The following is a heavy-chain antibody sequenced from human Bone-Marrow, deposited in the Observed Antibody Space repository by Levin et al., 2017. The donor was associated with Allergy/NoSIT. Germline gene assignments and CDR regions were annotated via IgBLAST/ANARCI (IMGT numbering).Heavy chain of an antibody. D-gene: IGHD1-20*01. J-gene: IGHJ4*02. Sequence: GESLKISCAASGFSLNDYNMNWVRQAPGKGLEWVSSITGRSDNTYYADSVMGRFTLSRDNAKNSLFLQMNSLRAEDTAVYYCARDPLSYNWNYLDYWGQGTLVTDST. CDR2: ITGRSDNT. CDR1: GFSLNDYN. V-gene: IGHV3-21*01. CDR3: ARDPLSYNWNYLDY.